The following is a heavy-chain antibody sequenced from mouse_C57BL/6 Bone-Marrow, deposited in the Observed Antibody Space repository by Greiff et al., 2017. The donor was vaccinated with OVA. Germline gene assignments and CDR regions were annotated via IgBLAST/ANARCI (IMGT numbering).Heavy chain of an antibody. CDR3: ARGDGNLDWYFDV. Sequence: QVQLKQSGAELAKPGASVKLSCKASGYTFTSYWMHWVKQRPGQGLEWIGYINPSSGYTKYNQKFKDKATLTADKSSSTAYMQLSSLTYEDSAVYYCARGDGNLDWYFDVWGTETTVTVSS. D-gene: IGHD2-1*01. V-gene: IGHV1-7*01. CDR2: INPSSGYT. J-gene: IGHJ1*03. CDR1: GYTFTSYW.